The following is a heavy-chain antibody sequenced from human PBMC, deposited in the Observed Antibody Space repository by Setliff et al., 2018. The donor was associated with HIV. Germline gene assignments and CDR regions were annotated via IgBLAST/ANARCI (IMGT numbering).Heavy chain of an antibody. J-gene: IGHJ4*02. CDR3: ARDHSITPPH. D-gene: IGHD3-3*02. CDR2: IKEDGSEK. Sequence: GGSLRLSCAASGFTFSDYYMSWIRQAPGKGLEWVANIKEDGSEKYYVDSVKGRFTISRDNAKNSLYLQMNSLRAEDTAVYYCARDHSITPPHWGQGTLVTVSS. CDR1: GFTFSDYY. V-gene: IGHV3-7*03.